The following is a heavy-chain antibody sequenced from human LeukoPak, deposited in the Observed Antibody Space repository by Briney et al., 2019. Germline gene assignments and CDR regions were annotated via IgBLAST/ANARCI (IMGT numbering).Heavy chain of an antibody. CDR3: ARGMVPNWFDP. V-gene: IGHV4-39*07. Sequence: PSETLSLTCTVSGGSISSSSYYWGWIRQPPGKGLEWIGSIYYGGSTYYNPSLKSRVTISVDTSKNQFSLKLSSVTAADTAVYYCARGMVPNWFDPWGQGTLVTVSS. J-gene: IGHJ5*02. CDR1: GGSISSSSYY. D-gene: IGHD3-10*01. CDR2: IYYGGST.